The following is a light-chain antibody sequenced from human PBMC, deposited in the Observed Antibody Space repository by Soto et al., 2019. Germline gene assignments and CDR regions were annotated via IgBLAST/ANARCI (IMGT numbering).Light chain of an antibody. Sequence: DIHMTQSPSSLSASVGDRVTITCRAGQDINIYLAWYQQTPVKVPKLLISAASTLQSGVPSRFSGSGSGTDFTLTISSLQPEDVATYYCQKYDGAPLTFGGGTKVEIK. V-gene: IGKV1-27*01. CDR3: QKYDGAPLT. CDR1: QDINIY. CDR2: AAS. J-gene: IGKJ4*01.